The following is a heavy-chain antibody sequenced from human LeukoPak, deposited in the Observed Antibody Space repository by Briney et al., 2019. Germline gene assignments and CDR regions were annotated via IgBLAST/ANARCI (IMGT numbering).Heavy chain of an antibody. J-gene: IGHJ4*02. CDR2: ISAYNGNT. CDR3: ARRGYCSSTSCYSYVDY. V-gene: IGHV1-18*01. D-gene: IGHD2-2*02. CDR1: GYTFTGYG. Sequence: GSVKVSCKASGYTFTGYGISWVRQAPGQGLEWMGWISAYNGNTNYAQKLQGRVTMTTDTSTSTAYMELRSLRSDDTAVYYCARRGYCSSTSCYSYVDYWGQGTLVTVSS.